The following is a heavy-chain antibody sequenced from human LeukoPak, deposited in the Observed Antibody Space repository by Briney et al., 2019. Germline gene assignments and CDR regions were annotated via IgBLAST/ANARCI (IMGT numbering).Heavy chain of an antibody. CDR2: IYPGDSDT. D-gene: IGHD2-2*01. CDR3: ARRSGSSMIEY. V-gene: IGHV5-51*01. J-gene: IGHJ4*02. Sequence: GESLQISCKGSGYSFTDYWIGWVRQGPGKGLEWMGMIYPGDSDTSYSPSFQGQVTISADKSISTAHLQWSSLKASDTAMYFCARRSGSSMIEYWGQGTLVTVSS. CDR1: GYSFTDYW.